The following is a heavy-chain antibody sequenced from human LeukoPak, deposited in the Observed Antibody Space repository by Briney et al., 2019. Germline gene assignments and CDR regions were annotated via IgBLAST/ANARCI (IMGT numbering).Heavy chain of an antibody. J-gene: IGHJ6*02. D-gene: IGHD6-13*01. V-gene: IGHV3-11*01. CDR3: ATTGEQQLVLNYYYGMDV. CDR2: ISSSGSTI. Sequence: GGSLRLSCAASGFTFSDYYMSWIRQAPGKGLEWVSYISSSGSTIYYADSVKGRFTISRDNAKNSLYLQMNSLRAEDTAVYYCATTGEQQLVLNYYYGMDVWGQGTTVTVSS. CDR1: GFTFSDYY.